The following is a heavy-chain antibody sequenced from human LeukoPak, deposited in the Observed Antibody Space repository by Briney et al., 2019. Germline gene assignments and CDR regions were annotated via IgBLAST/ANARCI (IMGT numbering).Heavy chain of an antibody. V-gene: IGHV3-30*04. CDR1: GFTFSRYA. Sequence: QPGGSLRLSCAASGFTFSRYAIHWVRQAPGKGLEWVAVISYDGSNRYADSVKGRFTISRDNSKNTLYLQMNSLRAEDTAVYYCAGHLGAWRYFNYWGQGTLVTVSS. J-gene: IGHJ4*02. CDR3: AGHLGAWRYFNY. D-gene: IGHD3-3*01. CDR2: ISYDGSNR.